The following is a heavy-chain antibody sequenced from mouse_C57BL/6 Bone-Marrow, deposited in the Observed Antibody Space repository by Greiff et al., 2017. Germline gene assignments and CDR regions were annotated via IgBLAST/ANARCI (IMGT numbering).Heavy chain of an antibody. CDR1: GFNIKDYY. D-gene: IGHD1-1*01. CDR2: IDPEDGET. J-gene: IGHJ4*01. CDR3: GPVFLRYYYAMDY. Sequence: EVQLQQSGAELVKPGASVKLSCTASGFNIKDYYMHWVKQRPEQGLEWIGRIDPEDGETKYAPNFQGKATLTAATSSNTAYLQLSSLTSEDTAVYYCGPVFLRYYYAMDYWGQGTSVTVSS. V-gene: IGHV14-2*01.